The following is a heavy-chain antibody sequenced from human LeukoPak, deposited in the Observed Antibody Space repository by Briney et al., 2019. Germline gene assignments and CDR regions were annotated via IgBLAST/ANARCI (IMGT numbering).Heavy chain of an antibody. V-gene: IGHV3-23*01. D-gene: IGHD4-17*01. J-gene: IGHJ3*02. CDR2: ISGSGAGK. CDR1: GFTFSTYA. CDR3: AKAAYGDYAGAFDI. Sequence: PGGSLRLSCAASGFTFSTYAMTRVRQAPGKGLEWVSSISGSGAGKFYAAPVKGRFTTSRDNSKNTLFVQMNNLSAEDTAVYYCAKAAYGDYAGAFDICGQRTTGIVSS.